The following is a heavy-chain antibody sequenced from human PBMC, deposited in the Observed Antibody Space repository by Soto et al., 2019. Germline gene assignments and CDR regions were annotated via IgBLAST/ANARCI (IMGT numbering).Heavy chain of an antibody. V-gene: IGHV2-5*02. D-gene: IGHD2-2*01. J-gene: IGHJ6*02. CDR3: SGEQDYQKTCGIAV. Sequence: QITLKESGPTLVKPTQTLTLTCTFSGFSLTTSGVGVGWIRQPPGKALEWLVISYWDDDKRYSASLKTRLAITQEDAKHQVVTTRDNIDPTDTVNYYRSGEQDYQKTCGIAVWGQGTTVTVS. CDR2: SYWDDDK. CDR1: GFSLTTSGVG.